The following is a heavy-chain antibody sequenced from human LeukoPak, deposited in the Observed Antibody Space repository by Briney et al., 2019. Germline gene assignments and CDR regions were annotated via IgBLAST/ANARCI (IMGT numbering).Heavy chain of an antibody. D-gene: IGHD4-17*01. Sequence: SETLSLTCVVSGDSVSSTNYYWGWIRQPPGKGLEWIGTTHYSGNTYYNPSLKSRVTISLDTSKNQFSLRLNSVTAADTAVYYCAREGAYRTYGDYSPFDFWGQGTLVTVSS. CDR1: GDSVSSTNYY. CDR3: AREGAYRTYGDYSPFDF. V-gene: IGHV4-39*07. CDR2: THYSGNT. J-gene: IGHJ5*01.